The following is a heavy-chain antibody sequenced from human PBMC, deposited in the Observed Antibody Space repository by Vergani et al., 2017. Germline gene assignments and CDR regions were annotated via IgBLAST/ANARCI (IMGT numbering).Heavy chain of an antibody. J-gene: IGHJ4*02. Sequence: QVQLVESGGGVVQRGGSLRLSCVTSGFTLSNYDMQWIRQGPGKGLEFVAFIQFDGSNQYYADSVKGRFTLSRDFSKNTLYLQMNSLRTADTATYYCAERVRGWGIDYWGQGTQVIVSS. CDR2: IQFDGSNQ. V-gene: IGHV3-30*02. D-gene: IGHD3-16*01. CDR1: GFTLSNYD. CDR3: AERVRGWGIDY.